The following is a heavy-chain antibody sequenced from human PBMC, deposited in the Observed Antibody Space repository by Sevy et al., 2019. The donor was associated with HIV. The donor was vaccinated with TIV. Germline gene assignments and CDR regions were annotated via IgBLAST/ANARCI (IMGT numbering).Heavy chain of an antibody. J-gene: IGHJ6*01. Sequence: ASVKVSCKASGGTFSSYAISWVRQARGQGLEWMGGIIPIFGTANYAQKFQGRVTITADESTSTAYMELSSLRSEDTAVYYCARGSISSGYYPPPGMDVWGQGTTVTVSS. CDR3: ARGSISSGYYPPPGMDV. D-gene: IGHD3-22*01. V-gene: IGHV1-69*13. CDR2: IIPIFGTA. CDR1: GGTFSSYA.